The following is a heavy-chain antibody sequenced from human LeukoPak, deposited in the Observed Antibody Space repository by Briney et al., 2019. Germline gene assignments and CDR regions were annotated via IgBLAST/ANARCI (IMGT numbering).Heavy chain of an antibody. CDR2: IIPILGIA. CDR1: GGTFSSYA. CDR3: ASVWFGESQYYYYYYGMDV. J-gene: IGHJ6*02. D-gene: IGHD3-10*01. Sequence: GASVKVSCKASGGTFSSYAISWVRQAPGQGLEWLGRIIPILGIANYVQKFQGRVTITADKSTSTAYMELSSLRSEDTAVYYCASVWFGESQYYYYYYGMDVWGQGTTVTVSS. V-gene: IGHV1-69*04.